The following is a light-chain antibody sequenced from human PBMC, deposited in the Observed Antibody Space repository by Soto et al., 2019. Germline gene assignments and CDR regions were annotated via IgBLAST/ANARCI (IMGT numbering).Light chain of an antibody. V-gene: IGKV3-15*01. CDR2: GAS. J-gene: IGKJ1*01. Sequence: IVMTRSQAPLSVSPCERATLSPRASQSVSSNLAWYQQKPGQAPRLLIYGASTRATGIPARFSGSGSGTEFTLTISSLQSEDFAVYYCQQYGSSPTTFGHGTKVDIK. CDR3: QQYGSSPTT. CDR1: QSVSSN.